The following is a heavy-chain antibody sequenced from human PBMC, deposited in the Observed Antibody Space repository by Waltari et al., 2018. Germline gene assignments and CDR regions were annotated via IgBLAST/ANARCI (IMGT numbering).Heavy chain of an antibody. V-gene: IGHV3-7*01. Sequence: EVQLVESGGGLVQPGGSLRLSCAASGFTFNIHWMTWVRQAPGKGLEWVANIRQDGGEIYYVDSVKGRFTISRDNAKNSVFLQMNSLRAEDTAVYYCARVLWGWPLDSWGQGTLVTVSS. D-gene: IGHD7-27*01. CDR1: GFTFNIHW. J-gene: IGHJ4*02. CDR3: ARVLWGWPLDS. CDR2: IRQDGGEI.